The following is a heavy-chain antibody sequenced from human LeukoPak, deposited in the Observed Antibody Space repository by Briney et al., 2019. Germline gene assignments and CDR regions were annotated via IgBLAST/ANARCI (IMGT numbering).Heavy chain of an antibody. CDR1: GGSITSYY. J-gene: IGHJ4*02. CDR3: ARDWTSGFHSLEY. D-gene: IGHD3-22*01. CDR2: IYYRGST. Sequence: SQTLCLTCTVSGGSITSYYWSWIRQPPGKGLEWIGYIYYRGSTNHNPSLTSLVTISVDTCKNQFSLKLSSVSAADTGVYYCARDWTSGFHSLEYWGQGTLVTVSS. V-gene: IGHV4-59*01.